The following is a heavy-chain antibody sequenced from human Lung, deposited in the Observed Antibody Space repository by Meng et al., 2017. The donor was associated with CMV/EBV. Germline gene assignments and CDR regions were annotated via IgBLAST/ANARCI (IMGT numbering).Heavy chain of an antibody. CDR2: ISYSGST. V-gene: IGHV4-39*01. CDR1: VGSISSSSYC. D-gene: IGHD6-19*01. J-gene: IGHJ5*02. CDR3: ARRGQWLVNNWFDP. Sequence: SVGSISSSSYCWGWIRQPPGKGLEWIGSISYSGSTYYNPSLKSRVTISVDTSKNQFSLKLSSVTAADTAVYYCARRGQWLVNNWFDPWGQGTLVTVSS.